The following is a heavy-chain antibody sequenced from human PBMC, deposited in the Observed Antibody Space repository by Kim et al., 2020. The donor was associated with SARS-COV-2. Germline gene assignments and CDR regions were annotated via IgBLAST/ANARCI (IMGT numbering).Heavy chain of an antibody. CDR2: MNPNSGNT. Sequence: ASVKVSCKASGYTFTSYDINWVRQATGQGLEWMGWMNPNSGNTGYAQKFQGRVTMTRNTSISTAYMELSSLRSEDTAVYYCARGRRSLVLSLPQYTIFGVASDAFDIWGQGTMVTVSS. D-gene: IGHD3-3*01. V-gene: IGHV1-8*01. CDR1: GYTFTSYD. J-gene: IGHJ3*02. CDR3: ARGRRSLVLSLPQYTIFGVASDAFDI.